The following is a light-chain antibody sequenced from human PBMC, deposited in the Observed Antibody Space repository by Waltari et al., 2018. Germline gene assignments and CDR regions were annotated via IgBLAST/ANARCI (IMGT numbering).Light chain of an antibody. CDR2: GAS. J-gene: IGKJ1*01. CDR1: QSVNRA. Sequence: EILLTQSPGTLSLSPGASATLSCRASQSVNRALAWYQQKPRQAPRLLTYGASNRATGIPDRFSGRGSGTDFSLTISRLEPEDVAVYYCQHYVRLPATFGQGTKVEIK. V-gene: IGKV3-20*01. CDR3: QHYVRLPAT.